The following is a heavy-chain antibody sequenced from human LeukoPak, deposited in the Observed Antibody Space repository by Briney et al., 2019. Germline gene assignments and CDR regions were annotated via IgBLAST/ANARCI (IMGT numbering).Heavy chain of an antibody. J-gene: IGHJ6*02. D-gene: IGHD5-12*01. Sequence: SETLSLTCTVSGGSISSYYWSWIRQPAGKGLEWIGRIYTSGSTNYNPSLKSRVTMSVDTSKNQSSLKLSSVTAADTAVYYCARDAVATYYYYYGMDVWGQGTTVTVSS. CDR2: IYTSGST. CDR3: ARDAVATYYYYYGMDV. CDR1: GGSISSYY. V-gene: IGHV4-4*07.